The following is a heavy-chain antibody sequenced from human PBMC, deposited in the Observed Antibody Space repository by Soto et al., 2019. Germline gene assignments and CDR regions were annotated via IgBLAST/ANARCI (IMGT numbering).Heavy chain of an antibody. CDR1: GGSISSGDYY. CDR3: ARVGGFGATTIDY. CDR2: IYYSGST. D-gene: IGHD3-10*01. J-gene: IGHJ4*02. V-gene: IGHV4-30-4*01. Sequence: QVQLQESGPGLVKPSQTLSLTCTVSGGSISSGDYYWSWIRQPPGKGLEWIGYIYYSGSTYYNPSLKRRVTLSVATYKTQFSLKLSSVTAADTAVYYCARVGGFGATTIDYWGQGTLVTVSS.